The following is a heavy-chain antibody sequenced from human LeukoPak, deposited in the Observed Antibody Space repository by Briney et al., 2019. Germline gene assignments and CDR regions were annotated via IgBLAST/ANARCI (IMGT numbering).Heavy chain of an antibody. D-gene: IGHD1-14*01. V-gene: IGHV3-48*04. CDR3: ARGLLVVGSKKGNPGNY. CDR2: ISGSSNTI. Sequence: GGSLRLSCAASGFNFNNYAMNWVRQAPGEGLEWVSFISGSSNTIYYADSVRGRFTISRDNAKKSVYLQMNSPRAEDTAVYFCARGLLVVGSKKGNPGNYWGPGTLVAVSS. CDR1: GFNFNNYA. J-gene: IGHJ4*02.